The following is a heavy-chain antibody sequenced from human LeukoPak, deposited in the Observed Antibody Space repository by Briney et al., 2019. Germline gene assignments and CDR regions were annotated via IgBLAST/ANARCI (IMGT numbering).Heavy chain of an antibody. CDR3: ARQGLIVMAGEGDFDY. CDR2: IYYSGNT. J-gene: IGHJ4*02. D-gene: IGHD5-24*01. Sequence: SETLSLTCTVSGGSIRSSDYYWAWIRQPPGRSLEWIGSIYYSGNTHYNPSLKSRVTISVDTSKNQFSLKLSSVTAADTAVYYCARQGLIVMAGEGDFDYWGQGTLVTVSP. CDR1: GGSIRSSDYY. V-gene: IGHV4-39*01.